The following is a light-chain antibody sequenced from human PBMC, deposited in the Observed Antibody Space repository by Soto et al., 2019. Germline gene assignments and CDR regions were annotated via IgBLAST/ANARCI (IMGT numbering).Light chain of an antibody. CDR2: EVN. Sequence: QSALTQPPSASGSPGQSVTISCTGTGSDIGGYNFVSWYQQHPGQLPKLIIYEVNNQPSGVPDRFSGSKSGNTASLTVPGLLHDEEDDYYCSSYAGTNNRYVFGTGTKLTVL. CDR1: GSDIGGYNF. J-gene: IGLJ1*01. V-gene: IGLV2-8*01. CDR3: SSYAGTNNRYV.